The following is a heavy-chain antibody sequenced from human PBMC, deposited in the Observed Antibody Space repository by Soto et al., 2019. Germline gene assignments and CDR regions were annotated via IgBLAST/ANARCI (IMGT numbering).Heavy chain of an antibody. CDR1: GGTVSRYA. J-gene: IGHJ6*02. Sequence: ASKSSGGTVSRYAIRSVRQAIEKGLEWMGGIIPIFGTANYAQKFQGRVTITADKSTSTAYMELSSLRSEDTAVYYCAIPGSSYGSYCCYGMDVWGQGTTV. V-gene: IGHV1-69*06. D-gene: IGHD5-18*01. CDR2: IIPIFGTA. CDR3: AIPGSSYGSYCCYGMDV.